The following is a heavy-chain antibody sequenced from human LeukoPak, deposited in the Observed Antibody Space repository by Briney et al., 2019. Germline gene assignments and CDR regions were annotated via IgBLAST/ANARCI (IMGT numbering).Heavy chain of an antibody. CDR2: INNDGSST. V-gene: IGHV3-74*01. CDR1: GFTFSSYW. D-gene: IGHD1-26*01. CDR3: AREERGSHDY. J-gene: IGHJ4*02. Sequence: GGSLRLSCAASGFTFSSYWMHWVRQAPGKGLVWVSRINNDGSSTSYADSVKGRFTISRDNAKNTLYLQMNSLRAEDTAVYYCAREERGSHDYWGQGTLVTVSS.